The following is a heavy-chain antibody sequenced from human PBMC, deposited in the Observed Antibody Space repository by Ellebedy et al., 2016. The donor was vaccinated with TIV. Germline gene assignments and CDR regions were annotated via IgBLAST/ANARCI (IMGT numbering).Heavy chain of an antibody. CDR2: IYNRGST. CDR1: GGSITSSTYY. J-gene: IGHJ5*02. CDR3: ARWFGELLYVRWFDP. V-gene: IGHV4-39*01. Sequence: SETLSLTCTVSGGSITSSTYYWGWIRQPPGKGLEWIGTIYNRGSTYYNPSLKSRVAISADTSKNQFSLRLSSVTAADTAVYYCARWFGELLYVRWFDPWGQGTLVTVSS. D-gene: IGHD3-10*01.